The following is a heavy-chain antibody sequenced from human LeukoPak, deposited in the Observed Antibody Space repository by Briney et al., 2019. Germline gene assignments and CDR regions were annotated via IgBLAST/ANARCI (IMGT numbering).Heavy chain of an antibody. D-gene: IGHD3-3*02. V-gene: IGHV1-69*13. J-gene: IGHJ3*02. CDR1: GGTFSSYA. CDR2: IIPIFGTA. CDR3: ARSPAVLSPDVLDI. Sequence: ASVKVSCKASGGTFSSYAISWVRQAPGQGLEWMGGIIPIFGTANYAQNFQGRVTLTADDSTSTAYMEMSTLRSEDTAVYCCARSPAVLSPDVLDIWGQGTLVTVSS.